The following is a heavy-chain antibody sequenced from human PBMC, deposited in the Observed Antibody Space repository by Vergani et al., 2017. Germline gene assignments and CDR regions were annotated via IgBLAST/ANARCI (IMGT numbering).Heavy chain of an antibody. CDR2: INPSGGST. Sequence: VQLVQSGAEVKKPGATVKISCKVSGYTFTDYYMHWVQQAPGKGLEWMGIINPSGGSTSYEQKFQGRVTMTRDTSTSTVYMELSSLRSEDTAVYYCARGGGRAAVLDYWGQGTLVTVSS. D-gene: IGHD6-13*01. CDR3: ARGGGRAAVLDY. J-gene: IGHJ4*02. CDR1: GYTFTDYY. V-gene: IGHV1-46*01.